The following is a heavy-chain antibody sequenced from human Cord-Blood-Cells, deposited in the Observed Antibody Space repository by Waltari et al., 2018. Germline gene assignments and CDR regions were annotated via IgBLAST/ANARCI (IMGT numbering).Heavy chain of an antibody. D-gene: IGHD7-27*01. V-gene: IGHV3-53*02. CDR1: GFTVSGNY. CDR2: IYGGGST. Sequence: EVQLVETGGGLIQPGGSLRLSCAASGFTVSGNYMRWVRQAPGKGLEGVSVIYGGGSTYYAYSLKGRFTISRDNAKNTLYLQMNSLRAEDTAVYYCAALANWGSQNDYWGQGTLVTVSS. CDR3: AALANWGSQNDY. J-gene: IGHJ4*02.